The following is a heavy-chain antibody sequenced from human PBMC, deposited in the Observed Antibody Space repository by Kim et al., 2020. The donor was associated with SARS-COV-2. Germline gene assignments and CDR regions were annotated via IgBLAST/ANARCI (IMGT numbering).Heavy chain of an antibody. D-gene: IGHD2-8*02. CDR2: IYSGGST. Sequence: GGSLRLSCAASGFTVSSNYMSWVRQAPGKGLEWVSVIYSGGSTYYADSVKGRFTISRDNSKNTLYLQMNSLRAEDTAVYYCARDGSPGPYYYGMDVWGQGTTVTVSS. J-gene: IGHJ6*02. CDR1: GFTVSSNY. V-gene: IGHV3-53*01. CDR3: ARDGSPGPYYYGMDV.